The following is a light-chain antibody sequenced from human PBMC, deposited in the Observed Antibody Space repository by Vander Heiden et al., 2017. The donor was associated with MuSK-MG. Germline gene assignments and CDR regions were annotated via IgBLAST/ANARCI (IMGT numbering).Light chain of an antibody. J-gene: IGKJ2*01. CDR3: QQSYSTPRYT. V-gene: IGKV1-39*01. CDR2: AAS. CDR1: QSISSY. Sequence: QSPSSLSASVGDRVTITCRASQSISSYLNWYQQKPGKAPKLLIYAASSLQSGVPSRFSGSGSGTDFTLTISSLQPEDFATYYCQQSYSTPRYTFGQGTKLEIK.